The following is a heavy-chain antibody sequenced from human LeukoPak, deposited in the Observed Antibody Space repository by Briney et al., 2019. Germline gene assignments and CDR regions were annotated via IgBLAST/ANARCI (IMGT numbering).Heavy chain of an antibody. CDR1: GFTFSSYA. CDR3: ARDSYYDFWSGYPFDY. J-gene: IGHJ4*02. V-gene: IGHV3-30-3*01. Sequence: GGSLRLSCAASGFTFSSYAMHWVRQAPGKGLEWVAVISYDGSNKYYADSVKGQFTISRDNSKNTLYLQMNSLRAEDTAVYYCARDSYYDFWSGYPFDYWGQGTLVTVSS. D-gene: IGHD3-3*01. CDR2: ISYDGSNK.